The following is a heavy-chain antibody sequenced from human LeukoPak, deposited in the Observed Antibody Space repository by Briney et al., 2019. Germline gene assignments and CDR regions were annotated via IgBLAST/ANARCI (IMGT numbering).Heavy chain of an antibody. J-gene: IGHJ4*02. D-gene: IGHD6-6*01. Sequence: PSETLSLTCTVSGGSISSYYWSWIRQPPGKGLEWIGEINHSGSTNYNPSLKSRVTISADTSKNQFSLKLSSVTAADTAVYYCARGSSFPRDAVRFWGQGTLVTVSS. CDR3: ARGSSFPRDAVRF. CDR1: GGSISSYY. CDR2: INHSGST. V-gene: IGHV4-34*01.